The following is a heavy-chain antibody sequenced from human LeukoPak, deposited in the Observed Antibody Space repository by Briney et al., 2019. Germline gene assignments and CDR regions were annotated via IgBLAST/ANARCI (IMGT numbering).Heavy chain of an antibody. V-gene: IGHV4-59*01. J-gene: IGHJ1*01. Sequence: PSETLSLTCTVSSYSISGYYWSWIRQPPGKGLEWLGDIYSSGSTNYNPSLKSRVTISVDTSKNQFSLKLSSVTAADTAVYYCARASCSSGSCYEYFQNSGQGTLVTVSS. CDR2: IYSSGST. CDR3: ARASCSSGSCYEYFQN. CDR1: SYSISGYY. D-gene: IGHD2-15*01.